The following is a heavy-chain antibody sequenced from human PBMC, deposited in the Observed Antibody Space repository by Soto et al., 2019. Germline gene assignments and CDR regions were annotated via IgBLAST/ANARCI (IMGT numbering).Heavy chain of an antibody. D-gene: IGHD6-13*01. CDR3: ARRGQRKQQLVPDY. V-gene: IGHV4-34*01. CDR2: INHSGST. CDR1: GGSFSGYY. J-gene: IGHJ4*02. Sequence: QVQLQQWGAGLLKPSETLSLTCAVYGGSFSGYYWSWIRQPPGKGLEWIGEINHSGSTNYNPSLKSRVTXXVXTCXNQFSLKLSSVTAADTAVYYCARRGQRKQQLVPDYWGQGTLVTVSS.